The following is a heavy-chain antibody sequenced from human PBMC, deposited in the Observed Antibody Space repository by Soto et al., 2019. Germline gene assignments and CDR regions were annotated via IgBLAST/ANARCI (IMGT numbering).Heavy chain of an antibody. CDR1: GGSIISISYC. Sequence: SVTLSLTWSVSGGSIISISYCWVWNRQPPGKGLEWIGCIHYSGSTYYNPSLRSRVTSSVDTSKNQFSLKVSSVTAADTAVYYCARRLFSSTWPSYFDYWGQGTLVTVSS. J-gene: IGHJ4*02. D-gene: IGHD6-13*01. V-gene: IGHV4-39*01. CDR3: ARRLFSSTWPSYFDY. CDR2: IHYSGST.